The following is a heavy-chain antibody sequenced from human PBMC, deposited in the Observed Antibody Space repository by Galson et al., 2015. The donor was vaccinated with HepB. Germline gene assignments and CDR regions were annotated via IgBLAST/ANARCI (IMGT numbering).Heavy chain of an antibody. J-gene: IGHJ4*02. CDR1: GFTFRNAW. Sequence: SLRLSCAGSGFTFRNAWMSWVRQAPGKGLEWVARIKSKIDGGTIDYAAPVKGRFTISRDDSTNTQYLQMSNLKTEDTAVYYCTTALWFGDNDYWGQGTLVAVSS. CDR2: IKSKIDGGTI. V-gene: IGHV3-15*01. CDR3: TTALWFGDNDY. D-gene: IGHD3-10*01.